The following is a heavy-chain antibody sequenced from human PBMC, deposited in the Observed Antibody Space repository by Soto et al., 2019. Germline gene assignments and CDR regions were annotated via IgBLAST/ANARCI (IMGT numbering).Heavy chain of an antibody. Sequence: SETLSLTCTVSHGSVSSEPFYWTWIRQHPGKGLEWIGCIYYRGNTYYRPSLKSRVSISIDTSQNQFSLRLNSVTAADTAVYYCARSGYGSSDFDHWGQGTLVT. CDR1: HGSVSSEPFY. CDR3: ARSGYGSSDFDH. D-gene: IGHD6-13*01. V-gene: IGHV4-31*03. CDR2: IYYRGNT. J-gene: IGHJ4*01.